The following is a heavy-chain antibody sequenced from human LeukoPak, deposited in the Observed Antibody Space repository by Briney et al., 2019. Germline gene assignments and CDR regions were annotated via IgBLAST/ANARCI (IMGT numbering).Heavy chain of an antibody. CDR3: ASWVLLSGASGYSYGYDY. J-gene: IGHJ4*02. D-gene: IGHD5-18*01. V-gene: IGHV3-21*01. Sequence: GGSLRLSCAASGFTFSSYSMNWVRQAPGKGLEWVSSISSSSSYIYYADSVKGRFTISRDNAKNSLYLQMNSLRAEDTAVYYCASWVLLSGASGYSYGYDYWGQGTLVTVSS. CDR1: GFTFSSYS. CDR2: ISSSSSYI.